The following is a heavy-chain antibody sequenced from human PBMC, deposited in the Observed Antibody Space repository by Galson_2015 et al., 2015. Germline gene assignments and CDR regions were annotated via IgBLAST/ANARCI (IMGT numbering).Heavy chain of an antibody. V-gene: IGHV3-30*01. Sequence: SLRLSCAASEFTFSSYAMHWVRQAPGKGLEWVALISYDGSTKYYADSVKGRFTISRDNSKNTLYLQMNSLRAEDTAVYYCARDSNFWSGGGRTQIYYYYYMDVWGKGTTVTVS. CDR2: ISYDGSTK. CDR3: ARDSNFWSGGGRTQIYYYYYMDV. J-gene: IGHJ6*03. D-gene: IGHD3-3*01. CDR1: EFTFSSYA.